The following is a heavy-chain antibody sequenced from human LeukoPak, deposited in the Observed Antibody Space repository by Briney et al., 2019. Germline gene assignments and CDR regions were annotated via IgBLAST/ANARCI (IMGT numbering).Heavy chain of an antibody. V-gene: IGHV1-2*02. CDR2: INPNSGGT. CDR3: ARVGYSSGWYDFDY. CDR1: GYTFTGYY. J-gene: IGHJ4*02. D-gene: IGHD6-19*01. Sequence: GASVKVSCEASGYTFTGYYMHWVRQAPGQGLEWMGWINPNSGGTNYAQKFQGRVTMTRDTSISTAYMELSRLRSDGTAVYYCARVGYSSGWYDFDYWGQGTLVTVSS.